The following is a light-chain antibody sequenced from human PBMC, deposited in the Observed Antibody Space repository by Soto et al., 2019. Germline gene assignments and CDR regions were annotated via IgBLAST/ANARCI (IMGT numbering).Light chain of an antibody. J-gene: IGKJ3*01. Sequence: DIQMTQSPSSLSASVGDRVTITCRASQSISSYLNWYQQKPGNAPKLLIYPASSLQSWAPSRFSGSGSGTDFTVTISSLQPDDFATYYCQQSYSTLFTFGPGTKVDIK. V-gene: IGKV1-39*01. CDR2: PAS. CDR1: QSISSY. CDR3: QQSYSTLFT.